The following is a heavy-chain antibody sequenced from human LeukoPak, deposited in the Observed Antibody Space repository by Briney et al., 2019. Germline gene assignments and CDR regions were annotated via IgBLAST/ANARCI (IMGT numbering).Heavy chain of an antibody. D-gene: IGHD1/OR15-1a*01. CDR2: ISGSGGST. J-gene: IGHJ4*02. V-gene: IGHV3-23*01. CDR1: GFTFAGYA. CDR3: ASHKIEQRPFYFDY. Sequence: GGSLRLSCAASGFTFAGYAMSWVRQAPGKGLEWVSAISGSGGSTYYADSVKGRFTISRDNSKNTLYLQMNSLRAEDTAVYYSASHKIEQRPFYFDYWGQGTLVTVSS.